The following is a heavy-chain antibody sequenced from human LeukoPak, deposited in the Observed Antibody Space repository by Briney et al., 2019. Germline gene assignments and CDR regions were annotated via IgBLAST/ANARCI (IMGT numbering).Heavy chain of an antibody. Sequence: ASVKVSCKASGYTFTSYGISWVRQAPGQGLEWMGWISAYNGNTNYAQKLQGRVTMTTDTSTSTAYMELRSLRSDDTAVYYCARDRRGYCSSTSCHIFPGNYGMDVWGQGTTVTVSS. J-gene: IGHJ6*02. D-gene: IGHD2-2*02. V-gene: IGHV1-18*01. CDR3: ARDRRGYCSSTSCHIFPGNYGMDV. CDR2: ISAYNGNT. CDR1: GYTFTSYG.